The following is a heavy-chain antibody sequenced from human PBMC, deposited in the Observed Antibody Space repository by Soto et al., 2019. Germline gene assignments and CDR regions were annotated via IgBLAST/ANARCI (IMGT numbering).Heavy chain of an antibody. V-gene: IGHV1-18*01. CDR1: GYTFTSYG. Sequence: ASVKVSCKASGYTFTSYGISWVRQAPGQGLEWMGWISAYNGNTNYAQKLQGRVTMTTDTSTSTAYMELRSLRSDDTAVYYCARDLEDDDILTGYYGDFDYWGQGTLVTVSA. J-gene: IGHJ4*02. D-gene: IGHD3-9*01. CDR3: ARDLEDDDILTGYYGDFDY. CDR2: ISAYNGNT.